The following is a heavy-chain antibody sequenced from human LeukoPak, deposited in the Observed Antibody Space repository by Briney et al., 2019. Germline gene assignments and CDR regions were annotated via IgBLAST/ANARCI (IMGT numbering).Heavy chain of an antibody. CDR1: GFTFSSYA. D-gene: IGHD5-24*01. V-gene: IGHV3-23*01. J-gene: IGHJ4*02. Sequence: HPGGSLRLSCAASGFTFSSYAMSWVRQAPGKGLERVSAISGSGGSTYYADSVKGRFTISRDNSKNTLYLQMNSLRAEDTAVYYCARGRDGYTLGFDYWGQGTLVTVSS. CDR2: ISGSGGST. CDR3: ARGRDGYTLGFDY.